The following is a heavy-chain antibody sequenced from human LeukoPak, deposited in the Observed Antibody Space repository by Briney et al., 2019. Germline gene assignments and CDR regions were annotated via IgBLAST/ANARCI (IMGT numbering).Heavy chain of an antibody. CDR1: GFTFSDYC. Sequence: PGGSLRLSCAASGFTFSDYCMSWIRQAPGKGLEWVSYISSSGSTIYYADSVKGRFTISRDNAKNSLYLQMNSLRAEDTAVYYCASGTRTYYYDSSGFDYWGQGTLVTVSS. CDR3: ASGTRTYYYDSSGFDY. V-gene: IGHV3-11*04. J-gene: IGHJ4*02. CDR2: ISSSGSTI. D-gene: IGHD3-22*01.